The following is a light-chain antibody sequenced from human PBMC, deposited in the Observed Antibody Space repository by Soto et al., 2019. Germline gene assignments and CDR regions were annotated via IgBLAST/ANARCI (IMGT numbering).Light chain of an antibody. Sequence: QSALTQPASVSGSPGQSITIPCTGTSSDVGGYNFVSWYQQYPGKAPKLMIYDVTNRPSGVSNRFSASKSGNTASLTLSGLQAEDEANYYCSSYTSSSTLVVFGGGTKLTVL. J-gene: IGLJ2*01. CDR3: SSYTSSSTLVV. CDR2: DVT. V-gene: IGLV2-14*01. CDR1: SSDVGGYNF.